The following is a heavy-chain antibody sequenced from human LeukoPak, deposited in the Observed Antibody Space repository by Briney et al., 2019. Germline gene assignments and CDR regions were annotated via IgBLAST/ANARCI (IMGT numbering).Heavy chain of an antibody. J-gene: IGHJ4*02. D-gene: IGHD4-17*01. CDR2: IKQGGGER. Sequence: GGSLRLSCAGAGFTFSRHWMNWVRQAPGKGLEWVANIKQGGGERYYVDSVKGRFTISRDDAKSSLYLQMNSLRAEDTAIYYCARGPDYGDRTDYLDYWGQGTLVSVSS. CDR1: GFTFSRHW. V-gene: IGHV3-7*01. CDR3: ARGPDYGDRTDYLDY.